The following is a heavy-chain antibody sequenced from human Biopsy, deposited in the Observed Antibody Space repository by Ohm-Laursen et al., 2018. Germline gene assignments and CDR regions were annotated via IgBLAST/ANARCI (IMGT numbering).Heavy chain of an antibody. V-gene: IGHV3-48*03. CDR2: ISSSNTI. Sequence: GSLRLSCTASGFTFSNYEMNWVRQAPGKGLEWVSYISSSNTIYYADPVKGRFTISRDNSKNTLYLQMNSLRGEDTAMYYCARDLYDFCGGCPFDPWGQGTLVTVS. D-gene: IGHD3-3*01. CDR3: ARDLYDFCGGCPFDP. CDR1: GFTFSNYE. J-gene: IGHJ5*02.